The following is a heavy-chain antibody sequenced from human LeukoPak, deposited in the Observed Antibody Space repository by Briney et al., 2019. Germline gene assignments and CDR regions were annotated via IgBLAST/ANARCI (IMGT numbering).Heavy chain of an antibody. D-gene: IGHD3-10*01. J-gene: IGHJ4*02. CDR1: GFMFSSYN. Sequence: GGSLRLSCAASGFMFSSYNMNWVRQAPGKGLEWLSYISSSSSRIYYADSVKGRFTISRDNAKNSLYLQMNSLRDEDTAVYYCASDYEGIVWFGKLSYWGQGALVTVSS. CDR2: ISSSSSRI. CDR3: ASDYEGIVWFGKLSY. V-gene: IGHV3-48*02.